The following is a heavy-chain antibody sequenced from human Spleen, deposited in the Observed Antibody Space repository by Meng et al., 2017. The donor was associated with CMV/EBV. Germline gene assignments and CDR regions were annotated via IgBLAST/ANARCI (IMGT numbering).Heavy chain of an antibody. Sequence: GGSLRLSCAVSGFHFGTNGMTWVRQAPGMALEWVANINQDASQKNYVDSVEGRFTSSRDNAKNSMYLKINSLRAEDTPVYYCGRDVKVWGQGTTVTVSS. CDR1: GFHFGTNG. J-gene: IGHJ6*02. CDR2: INQDASQK. CDR3: GRDVKV. V-gene: IGHV3-7*01.